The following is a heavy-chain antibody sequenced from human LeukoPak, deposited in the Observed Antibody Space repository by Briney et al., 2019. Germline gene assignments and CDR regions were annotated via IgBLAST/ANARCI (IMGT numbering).Heavy chain of an antibody. J-gene: IGHJ6*02. D-gene: IGHD3-3*01. Sequence: GGSLRLSCAASGFTFSSYWMSWVRQAPGKGLEWVANIKQDGSEKYYVDSVKGRFTISRDNAKNSLYLQMNSLRAEDTAVYYCGGWPPAFYDFLGCYFSPPLYSTYFLFGMDLLGQGATVTVSS. CDR2: IKQDGSEK. CDR1: GFTFSSYW. V-gene: IGHV3-7*01. CDR3: GGWPPAFYDFLGCYFSPPLYSTYFLFGMDL.